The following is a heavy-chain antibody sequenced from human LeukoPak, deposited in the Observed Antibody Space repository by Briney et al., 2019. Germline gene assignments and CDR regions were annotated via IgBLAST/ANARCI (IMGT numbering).Heavy chain of an antibody. V-gene: IGHV1-2*02. Sequence: ASVKVSCKASGYSFTDYYIHWVRQAPGQGLEWMGWIFPNTGGTKFAQKFQGRFIMTRDTSISTAYMELSSLRSDDTAIYYCARDFSQYTGYWGQGTLVTVSS. CDR2: IFPNTGGT. J-gene: IGHJ4*02. CDR3: ARDFSQYTGY. CDR1: GYSFTDYY. D-gene: IGHD2-2*02.